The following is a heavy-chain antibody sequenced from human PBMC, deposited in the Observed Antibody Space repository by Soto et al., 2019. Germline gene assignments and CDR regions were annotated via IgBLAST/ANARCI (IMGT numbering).Heavy chain of an antibody. D-gene: IGHD3-9*01. CDR2: IYSRGNT. Sequence: QLQLQESGPGLVKPSETLSLTCSVSGDSINSDNYYWGWIRQPPGKGLEWIGSIYSRGNTYYTPALKTRVTISLDKSKSQCSLKLNAVTAADSAVYFCARLEGLATISYYFDYWGQGTLVTVSS. J-gene: IGHJ4*02. CDR3: ARLEGLATISYYFDY. V-gene: IGHV4-39*01. CDR1: GDSINSDNYY.